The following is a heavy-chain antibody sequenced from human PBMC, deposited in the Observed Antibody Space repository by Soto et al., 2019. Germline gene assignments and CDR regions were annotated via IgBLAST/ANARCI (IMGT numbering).Heavy chain of an antibody. CDR3: ARDPAIFGVVIRWFDP. J-gene: IGHJ5*02. Sequence: GGSLRLSCAASGFTFSSYSMNWVRQAPGKGLEWVSSISSSSSYIYYADSVRGRFTISRDNAKNSLYLQMNSLRVEDTAVYYCARDPAIFGVVIRWFDPWGQGTLVTVSS. V-gene: IGHV3-21*01. CDR1: GFTFSSYS. D-gene: IGHD3-3*01. CDR2: ISSSSSYI.